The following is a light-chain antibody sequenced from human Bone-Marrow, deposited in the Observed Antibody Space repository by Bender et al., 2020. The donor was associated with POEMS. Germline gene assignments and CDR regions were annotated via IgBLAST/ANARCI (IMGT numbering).Light chain of an antibody. V-gene: IGLV6-57*01. J-gene: IGLJ3*02. CDR2: EDN. CDR3: QSYDSSNQV. Sequence: NFILTQPYSVSESPGKTVTISCTRSGGNIADNFVQWYQQRPGSSPVVLIYEDNLRPSGVPNRFSGAIDSSSNSASLTISGLKTEDEADYYCQSYDSSNQVFGGGTKLTVL. CDR1: GGNIADNF.